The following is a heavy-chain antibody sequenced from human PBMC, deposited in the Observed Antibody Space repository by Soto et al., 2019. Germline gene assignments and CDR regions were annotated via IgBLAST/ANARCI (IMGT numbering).Heavy chain of an antibody. CDR3: ARARPSAI. V-gene: IGHV3-21*01. D-gene: IGHD6-25*01. CDR1: GVNFSSYS. J-gene: IGHJ3*02. Sequence: GGALRISCGASGVNFSSYSMNWVRQAPGKGLEWVSSISSSSSYIYYADSVKGRFTISRDNAKNSLYLQMNSLRAEDTAVYYCARARPSAIWGQGTMVTVSS. CDR2: ISSSSSYI.